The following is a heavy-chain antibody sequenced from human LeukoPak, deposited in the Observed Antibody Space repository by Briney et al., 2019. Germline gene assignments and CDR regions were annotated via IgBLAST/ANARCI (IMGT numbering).Heavy chain of an antibody. CDR3: ATGSRGYNWNYYYGMDV. J-gene: IGHJ6*02. CDR1: GYTFTSNH. V-gene: IGHV1-24*01. D-gene: IGHD1-20*01. Sequence: ASVKISCKASGYTFTSNHMHWVRQAPGKGLEWMGGFDPEDGETIYAQKFQGRVTMTEDTSTDTAYMELSSLRSEDTAVYYCATGSRGYNWNYYYGMDVWGQGTTVTVSS. CDR2: FDPEDGET.